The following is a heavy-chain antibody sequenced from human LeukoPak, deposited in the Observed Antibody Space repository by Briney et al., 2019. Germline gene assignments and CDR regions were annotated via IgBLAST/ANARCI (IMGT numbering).Heavy chain of an antibody. Sequence: GGSLRLSCAASGFIFSNYAMSWVRQAPGKGLEWVSTISGSDDSTYYADSVKGRFTSSRDNSNNTLYVQMNSLRVEDTAVYYCAKSGGLSGSGRLAMDVWGQGTTVTVSS. V-gene: IGHV3-23*01. D-gene: IGHD3-10*01. CDR1: GFIFSNYA. CDR3: AKSGGLSGSGRLAMDV. J-gene: IGHJ6*02. CDR2: ISGSDDST.